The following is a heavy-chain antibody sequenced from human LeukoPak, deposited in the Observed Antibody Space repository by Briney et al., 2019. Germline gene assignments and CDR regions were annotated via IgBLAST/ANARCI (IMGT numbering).Heavy chain of an antibody. CDR3: ARDNWNYGSSMDV. CDR1: GGSISSYY. V-gene: IGHV4-59*01. J-gene: IGHJ6*02. D-gene: IGHD1-7*01. Sequence: SETLSLTCTVSGGSISSYYWSWIRQLPGKGLEWIGYIYYSGSTNYNPSLKSRVTISVDTSKNQFSLKLSSVTAADTAVYYCARDNWNYGSSMDVWGQGTTVTVSS. CDR2: IYYSGST.